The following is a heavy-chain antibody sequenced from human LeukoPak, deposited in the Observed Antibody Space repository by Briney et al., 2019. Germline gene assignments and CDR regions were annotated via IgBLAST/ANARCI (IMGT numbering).Heavy chain of an antibody. Sequence: GAPVKVSCKASGYTFTSYGISWVRQAPGQGLEWMGWISAYNDNTNYAQKLQGRVTMTTDTSTSTAYMEQRSLRSDDTAVYYCARDYNYVWGSYRSGPFDYWGQGTLVTVSS. V-gene: IGHV1-18*01. D-gene: IGHD3-16*02. J-gene: IGHJ4*02. CDR1: GYTFTSYG. CDR3: ARDYNYVWGSYRSGPFDY. CDR2: ISAYNDNT.